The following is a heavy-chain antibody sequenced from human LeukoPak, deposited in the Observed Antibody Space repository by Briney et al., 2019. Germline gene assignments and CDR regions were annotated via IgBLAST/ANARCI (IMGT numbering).Heavy chain of an antibody. CDR2: ISPSGGST. CDR1: GYTFTSNY. D-gene: IGHD3-22*01. V-gene: IGHV1-46*01. CDR3: ARGFPPRRNYDSSGYYSYYFDH. Sequence: ASVKVSCKAFGYTFTSNYMHWVRQAPGQGPEWMGVISPSGGSTTYAQKFQGRVTLTRYMSTSTDYLELSSLRSDDTAVYYCARGFPPRRNYDSSGYYSYYFDHWGQGTLVTVSS. J-gene: IGHJ4*02.